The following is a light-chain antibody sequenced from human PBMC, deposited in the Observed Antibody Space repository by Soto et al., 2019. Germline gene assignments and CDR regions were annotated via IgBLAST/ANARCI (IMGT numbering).Light chain of an antibody. CDR2: DAS. V-gene: IGKV3-20*01. Sequence: EIVLTQSPGTLSLSPGERATLSCGASQSVSNNFLAWYQLKPGQAPRLLIYDASIRATGIPDRFSGSASGTDFILAISRLEPEDFAVYYCQQYGGSPLTFGGGTKVEIK. J-gene: IGKJ4*01. CDR3: QQYGGSPLT. CDR1: QSVSNNF.